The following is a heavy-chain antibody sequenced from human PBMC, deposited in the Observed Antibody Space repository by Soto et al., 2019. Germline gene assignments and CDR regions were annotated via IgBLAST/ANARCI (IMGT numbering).Heavy chain of an antibody. Sequence: ETLSLTCTVSGGSVSSGSYYWSWIRQPPGKGLERIGYIYYSGSTNYNPSLKSRVTISVDTCKNQFSLKLSSVTAADTAVYYCARDGRTFGDPLDYWGQGTLVTVS. V-gene: IGHV4-61*01. CDR2: IYYSGST. CDR3: ARDGRTFGDPLDY. CDR1: GGSVSSGSYY. J-gene: IGHJ4*02. D-gene: IGHD2-21*02.